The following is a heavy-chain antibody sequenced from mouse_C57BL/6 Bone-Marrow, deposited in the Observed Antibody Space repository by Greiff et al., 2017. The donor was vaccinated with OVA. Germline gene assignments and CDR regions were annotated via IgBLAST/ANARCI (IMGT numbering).Heavy chain of an antibody. D-gene: IGHD2-4*01. J-gene: IGHJ2*01. CDR2: ISYDGSN. Sequence: EVKLMESGPGLVKPSQSLSLTCSVTGYSITSGYYWNWIRQFPGNKLEWMGYISYDGSNNYNPSLKNRISITRDTSKNQFFLKLNSVTTEDTATYYCARKGMWGLRYFDYWGQGTTLTVSS. CDR3: ARKGMWGLRYFDY. CDR1: GYSITSGYY. V-gene: IGHV3-6*01.